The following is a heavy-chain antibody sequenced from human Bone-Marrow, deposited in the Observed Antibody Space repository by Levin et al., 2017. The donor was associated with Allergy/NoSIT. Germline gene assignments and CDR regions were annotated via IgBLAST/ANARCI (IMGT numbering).Heavy chain of an antibody. D-gene: IGHD5-12*01. CDR1: GGSIRNSY. V-gene: IGHV4-59*01. CDR2: IKNSGTT. CDR3: ASLGYTISYYDYAMDV. J-gene: IGHJ6*02. Sequence: SQTLSLPCSVSGGSIRNSYWSWIRQAPGKGLEWIGYIKNSGTTKYNPSLTSRVTISADTSKNQVSLRLTSVTAADTAVYYCASLGYTISYYDYAMDVWGQGTTVTVSS.